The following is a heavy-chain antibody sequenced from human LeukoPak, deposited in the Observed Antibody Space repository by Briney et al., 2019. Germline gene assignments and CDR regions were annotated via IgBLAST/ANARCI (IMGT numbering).Heavy chain of an antibody. V-gene: IGHV3-23*01. D-gene: IGHD3-3*01. Sequence: GGTLRLSCAASGFTFSSYGMSWVRQAPGKGLEWVSAISGSGGSTYYADSVKGRFTISRDNAKNSLYLQMNSLRAEDTAVYYCARAVMPDYDFWSGYYAQAGWFDPWGQGTLVTVSS. CDR3: ARAVMPDYDFWSGYYAQAGWFDP. J-gene: IGHJ5*02. CDR1: GFTFSSYG. CDR2: ISGSGGST.